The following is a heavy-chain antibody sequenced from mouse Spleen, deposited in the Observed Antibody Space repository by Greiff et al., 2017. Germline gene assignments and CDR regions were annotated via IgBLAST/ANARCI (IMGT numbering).Heavy chain of an antibody. Sequence: EVQRVESGGGLVKPGGSLKLSCAASGFTFSSYAMSWVRQTPEKRLEWVATISSGGSYTYYPDSVKGRFTISRDNAKNTLYLQMSSLRSEDTAMYYCARPHYYGSSYGYWGQGTTLTVSS. V-gene: IGHV5-9-3*01. CDR2: ISSGGSYT. CDR1: GFTFSSYA. CDR3: ARPHYYGSSYGY. J-gene: IGHJ2*01. D-gene: IGHD1-1*01.